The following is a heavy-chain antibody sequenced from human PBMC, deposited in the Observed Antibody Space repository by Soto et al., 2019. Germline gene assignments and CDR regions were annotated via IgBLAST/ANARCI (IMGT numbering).Heavy chain of an antibody. Sequence: GGSLRLSCAASGFTFSSYAMSWVRQAPGKGLEWVSAISGSGGSTYYADSVKGRFTISRDNSKNTLYLQMNSLRAEDTAVYYCAKGVCSGGSCYSRYYYYYMDVWGKGTTVTVSS. D-gene: IGHD2-15*01. CDR1: GFTFSSYA. CDR2: ISGSGGST. CDR3: AKGVCSGGSCYSRYYYYYMDV. V-gene: IGHV3-23*01. J-gene: IGHJ6*03.